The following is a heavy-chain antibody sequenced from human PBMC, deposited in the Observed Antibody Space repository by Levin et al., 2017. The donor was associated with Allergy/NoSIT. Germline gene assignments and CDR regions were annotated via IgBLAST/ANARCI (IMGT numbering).Heavy chain of an antibody. CDR3: AKDLAIFGVVPSYFDY. CDR1: GFTFSSYA. Sequence: GESLKISCAASGFTFSSYAMSWVRQAPGKGLEWVSAISGSGGSTYYADSVKGRFTISRDNSKNTLYLQMNSLRAEDTAVYYCAKDLAIFGVVPSYFDYWGQGTLVTVSS. J-gene: IGHJ4*02. CDR2: ISGSGGST. D-gene: IGHD3-3*01. V-gene: IGHV3-23*01.